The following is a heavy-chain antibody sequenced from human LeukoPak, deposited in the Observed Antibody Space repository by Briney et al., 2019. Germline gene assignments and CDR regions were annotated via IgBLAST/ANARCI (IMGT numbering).Heavy chain of an antibody. J-gene: IGHJ4*02. CDR3: AKGSKVYSYGQYYFDY. D-gene: IGHD5-18*01. Sequence: PGGSLRLSCAVSGFAFGSEAMSWVRQSPARGLEWVASISPGGGTTYYADSVKGRFTISRDNSKNTLYLQMNSLRAEDTAVYYCAKGSKVYSYGQYYFDYWGQGTLVTVSS. V-gene: IGHV3-23*01. CDR2: ISPGGGTT. CDR1: GFAFGSEA.